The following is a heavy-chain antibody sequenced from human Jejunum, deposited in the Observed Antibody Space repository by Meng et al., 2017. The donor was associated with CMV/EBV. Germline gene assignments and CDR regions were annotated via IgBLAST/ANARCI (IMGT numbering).Heavy chain of an antibody. CDR2: IYTSGNT. CDR1: GGSINCYY. D-gene: IGHD1-26*01. Sequence: QVQLREAGPVLVTASDTLSLTCTFSGGSINCYYCSWIRQPAGKGLEWIGRIYTSGNTNYNPSLKSRVTMSVDTSKNQFSLKLSSVTAADTAVYYCTRDNLSGSYYFDYWGQGTLVTVSS. V-gene: IGHV4-4*07. CDR3: TRDNLSGSYYFDY. J-gene: IGHJ4*02.